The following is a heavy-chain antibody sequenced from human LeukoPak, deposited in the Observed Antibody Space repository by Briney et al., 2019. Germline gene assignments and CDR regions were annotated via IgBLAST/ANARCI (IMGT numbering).Heavy chain of an antibody. CDR3: ARDYYDSSGYHNWFDP. V-gene: IGHV4-34*01. CDR1: GGSFSGYY. Sequence: PSETLSLTCAVYGGSFSGYYWSWIRQPPGKGLEWIGEINHSGSTNYNPPLKSRVTISVDTSKNQFSLQLNSVTPEDTAVYYCARDYYDSSGYHNWFDPWGQGTLVTVSS. D-gene: IGHD3-22*01. J-gene: IGHJ5*02. CDR2: INHSGST.